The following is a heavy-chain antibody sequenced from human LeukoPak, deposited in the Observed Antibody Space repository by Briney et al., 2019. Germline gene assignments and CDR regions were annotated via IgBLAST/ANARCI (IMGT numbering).Heavy chain of an antibody. Sequence: SETLSLTCTVSGGSISSGGYYWSWIRQHPGKGLEWIGYIYYSGSTNYNPSLKSRVTISVDTSKNQFSLKLSSVTAADTAVYYCARHSVTAGTEYAFDIWGQGTMVTVSS. CDR3: ARHSVTAGTEYAFDI. CDR1: GGSISSGGYY. V-gene: IGHV4-61*08. D-gene: IGHD6-13*01. J-gene: IGHJ3*02. CDR2: IYYSGST.